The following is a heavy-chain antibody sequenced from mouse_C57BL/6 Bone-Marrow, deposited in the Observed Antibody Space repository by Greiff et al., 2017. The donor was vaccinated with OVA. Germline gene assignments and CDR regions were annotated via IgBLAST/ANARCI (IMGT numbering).Heavy chain of an antibody. J-gene: IGHJ2*01. CDR1: GYTFTSYW. Sequence: VQLQQPGAELVKPGASVTLSCKASGYTFTSYWMQWVKQRPGQGLEWIGEIDPSDSYTNYNQKFKGKATLTVDTSSSTAYMQLSSLTSEDSAVYDCASWVFDYWGQGTTLTVSS. V-gene: IGHV1-50*01. CDR2: IDPSDSYT. D-gene: IGHD4-1*01. CDR3: ASWVFDY.